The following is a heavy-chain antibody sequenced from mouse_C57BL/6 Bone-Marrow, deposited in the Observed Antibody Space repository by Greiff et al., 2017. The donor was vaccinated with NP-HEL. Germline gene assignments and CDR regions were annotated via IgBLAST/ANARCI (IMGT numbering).Heavy chain of an antibody. D-gene: IGHD2-5*01. CDR2: ISSGGSYT. CDR3: ARHEEVTPFAY. Sequence: EVQVVESGGDLVKPGGSLKLSCAASGFTFSSYGMSWVRQTPDKRLAWVATISSGGSYTYYPDSVKGRFTISRDNAKNTLYLQMSSLKSEDTAMYYCARHEEVTPFAYWGQGTLVTVSA. CDR1: GFTFSSYG. J-gene: IGHJ3*01. V-gene: IGHV5-6*01.